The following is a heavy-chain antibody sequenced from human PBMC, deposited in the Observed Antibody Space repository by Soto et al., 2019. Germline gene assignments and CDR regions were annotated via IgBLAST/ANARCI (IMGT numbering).Heavy chain of an antibody. CDR1: TFIFSTYW. CDR3: AGDGNNWNDFDY. J-gene: IGHJ4*02. V-gene: IGHV3-7*01. Sequence: GGSLRLSCVAPTFIFSTYWMTWVRQAPGKGLEWVANIKRDGSETHYADSVKGRFTISRDNAKNSLYLQMNSLRVEDTAVYYCAGDGNNWNDFDYWGQGTLVTVSS. D-gene: IGHD1-20*01. CDR2: IKRDGSET.